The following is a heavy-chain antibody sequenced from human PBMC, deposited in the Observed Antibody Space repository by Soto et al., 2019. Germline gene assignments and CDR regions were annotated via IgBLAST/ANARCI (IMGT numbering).Heavy chain of an antibody. CDR3: ARDVGGKFGY. D-gene: IGHD2-15*01. J-gene: IGHJ4*02. V-gene: IGHV3-74*01. CDR2: IDTDGSTT. CDR1: GFTFSNYW. Sequence: EVQLVESGGDLLQPGGSLRLSCEVSGFTFSNYWMHWVRQAPGEGLVWVSRIDTDGSTTNYADSVHGRFTISRDNAKSTLYLQVNSLRVEDTAVYYCARDVGGKFGYWGQGTLVTVSS.